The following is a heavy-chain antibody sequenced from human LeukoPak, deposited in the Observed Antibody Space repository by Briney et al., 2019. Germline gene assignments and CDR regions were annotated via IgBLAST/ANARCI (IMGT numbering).Heavy chain of an antibody. CDR3: ASSEGYCSGGSCYGANWLDP. J-gene: IGHJ5*02. CDR2: IYYSGST. Sequence: SETLSLTCTVSGGSISSYYWSWIRQSPGKGLEWIGYIYYSGSTNYNPSLKSRVTISVDTSKNQFSLKLSSVTAADTAVYYCASSEGYCSGGSCYGANWLDPWGQGTLVTVSS. V-gene: IGHV4-59*01. D-gene: IGHD2-15*01. CDR1: GGSISSYY.